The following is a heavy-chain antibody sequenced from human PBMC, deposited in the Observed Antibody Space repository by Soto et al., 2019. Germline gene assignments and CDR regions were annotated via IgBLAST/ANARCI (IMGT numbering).Heavy chain of an antibody. Sequence: GGSLRLYCAASAFTFSSYAMRWVGRAQVKGLEGVAAISDSGGSTYYADSVKGRFTISRDNSKNTLYLQMNSLRAEDTAVYYCAKDTAWYNWNVGIGYWGQGTLVTVSS. V-gene: IGHV3-23*01. CDR1: AFTFSSYA. J-gene: IGHJ4*02. CDR2: ISDSGGST. D-gene: IGHD1-20*01. CDR3: AKDTAWYNWNVGIGY.